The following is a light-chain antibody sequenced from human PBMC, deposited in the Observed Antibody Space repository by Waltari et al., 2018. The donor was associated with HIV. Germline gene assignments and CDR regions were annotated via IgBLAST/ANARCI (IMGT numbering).Light chain of an antibody. J-gene: IGLJ2*01. Sequence: SYDLTQPLSVSVALGQAATTTWGGNNIRRHNVCWYQQRPGRAPVLIIYRDNTRPSGIPERFSGSNSGNTATLTIRRAQAGDETDYYCQVRVSNSVVFGGGTNLTVL. CDR2: RDN. V-gene: IGLV3-9*01. CDR3: QVRVSNSVV. CDR1: NIRRHN.